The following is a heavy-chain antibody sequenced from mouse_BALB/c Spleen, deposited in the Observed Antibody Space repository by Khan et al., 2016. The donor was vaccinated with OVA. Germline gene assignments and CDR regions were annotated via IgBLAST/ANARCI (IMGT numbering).Heavy chain of an antibody. CDR2: ISSTGGT. J-gene: IGHJ4*01. CDR3: ARSLYYSYGYALDC. D-gene: IGHD2-14*01. Sequence: EVQLQESGPGLVKPSQSLSLTCTVTGYSITSDYAWNWIRQFPGNKLEWMGYISSTGGTSYNPSLKSRISITRDTSKNQFFLQLKSVTAEDTATYYRARSLYYSYGYALDCWGRGTLVTVSS. V-gene: IGHV3-2*02. CDR1: GYSITSDYA.